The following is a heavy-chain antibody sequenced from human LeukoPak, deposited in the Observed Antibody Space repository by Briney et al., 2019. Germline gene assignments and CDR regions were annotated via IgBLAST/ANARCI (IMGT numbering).Heavy chain of an antibody. D-gene: IGHD1-26*01. Sequence: GGSLRLSCAASGFTFSSYGMHWVRQAPGKGLEWVAVISYDGSNKYYADSVKGRFTISRDNSKNTLYLQMNSLRAEDTAVYYCARYSGSYSYYFDYWGQGTLVTVSS. J-gene: IGHJ4*02. CDR1: GFTFSSYG. CDR2: ISYDGSNK. CDR3: ARYSGSYSYYFDY. V-gene: IGHV3-30*03.